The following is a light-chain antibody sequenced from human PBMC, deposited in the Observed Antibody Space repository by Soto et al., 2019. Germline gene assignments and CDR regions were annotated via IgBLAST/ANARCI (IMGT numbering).Light chain of an antibody. Sequence: QSALTQPPSASGSPGQSVTISCTGTSSDVGGYNYVSWYQQHPGKAPKLMIYEVSKRPSGVADRFSGSKSGNTASLTVSGRQAEDEADYYCSSYAGSNNLGVFGGGTKLTVL. J-gene: IGLJ2*01. CDR3: SSYAGSNNLGV. V-gene: IGLV2-8*01. CDR2: EVS. CDR1: SSDVGGYNY.